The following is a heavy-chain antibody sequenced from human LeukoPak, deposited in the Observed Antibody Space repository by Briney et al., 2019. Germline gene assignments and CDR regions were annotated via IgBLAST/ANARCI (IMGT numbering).Heavy chain of an antibody. CDR1: GGSFSGYY. CDR2: FHYSGNT. D-gene: IGHD3-10*01. CDR3: ARRAYGSGSYYYDY. V-gene: IGHV4-59*08. J-gene: IGHJ4*02. Sequence: NSSETLSLTCAVYGGSFSGYYWNWIRQPPGKGLEWIGYFHYSGNTNYNPSLKSRVTISADTSTNYFSLRLNSVTAADTAVYYCARRAYGSGSYYYDYWGQGILVTVSS.